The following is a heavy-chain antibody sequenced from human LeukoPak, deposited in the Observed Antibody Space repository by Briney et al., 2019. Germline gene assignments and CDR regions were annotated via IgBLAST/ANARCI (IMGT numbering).Heavy chain of an antibody. V-gene: IGHV3-21*01. Sequence: GGSLRLSCAASGFTFSTYSMNWVRQAPGKGLEWVSSISDSGTYFYYADSVKGRFIISRDNSKNTLYLQMNGLRAEDTAVYYCARDRVVVAATEGYYFDYWGQGTLVTVSS. J-gene: IGHJ4*02. D-gene: IGHD2-15*01. CDR3: ARDRVVVAATEGYYFDY. CDR1: GFTFSTYS. CDR2: ISDSGTYF.